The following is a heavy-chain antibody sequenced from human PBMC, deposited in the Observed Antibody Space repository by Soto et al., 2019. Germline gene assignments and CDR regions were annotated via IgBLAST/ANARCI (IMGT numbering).Heavy chain of an antibody. V-gene: IGHV4-59*08. CDR1: GGSISSYY. Sequence: SETLSLTCTVSGGSISSYYWSWIRQPPGKGLEWIGYIYYSGSTNYNPSLKSRVTISVDTSKNQFSLKLSSVTAADTAVYYCARQPPFRPARPGWLDPWGQATLVTLS. D-gene: IGHD6-6*01. J-gene: IGHJ5*02. CDR2: IYYSGST. CDR3: ARQPPFRPARPGWLDP.